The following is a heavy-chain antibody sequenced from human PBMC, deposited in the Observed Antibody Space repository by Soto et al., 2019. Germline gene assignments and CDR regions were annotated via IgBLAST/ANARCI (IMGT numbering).Heavy chain of an antibody. D-gene: IGHD3-22*01. CDR3: ARDSDSSGYYYPLDAFDI. V-gene: IGHV3-33*01. Sequence: GGSLRLSCAASGFTFSTYGIHWVRQAPGKGLEWVAVVWHDGSRQYYAKSEKGRFTISKDKSKNKVYLQLNSLRAEDAAVYYCARDSDSSGYYYPLDAFDIWGQGTMVTVSS. CDR1: GFTFSTYG. J-gene: IGHJ3*02. CDR2: VWHDGSRQ.